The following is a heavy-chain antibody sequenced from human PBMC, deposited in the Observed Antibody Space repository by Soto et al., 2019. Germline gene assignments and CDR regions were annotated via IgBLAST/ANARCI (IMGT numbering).Heavy chain of an antibody. D-gene: IGHD1-26*01. Sequence: QVQLQESGPGLVEPSQTLSLNCTVSGASISSGDFYWSWVRQFSDKGLGWIGHFSYNWRTYYNPSLKSRVTMSVDPSNNQFSVKLTAVIPADTAVYFCTRSGKSRLDYWGQGALGAVSA. CDR3: TRSGKSRLDY. J-gene: IGHJ4*02. CDR2: FSYNWRT. V-gene: IGHV4-30-4*01. CDR1: GASISSGDFY.